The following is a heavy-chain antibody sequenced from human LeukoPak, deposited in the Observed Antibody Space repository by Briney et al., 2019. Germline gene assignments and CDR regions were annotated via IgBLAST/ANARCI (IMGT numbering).Heavy chain of an antibody. CDR2: ISSSSSTI. CDR1: GFTFSSYS. CDR3: ARDRSHIVVVDYYGMDV. V-gene: IGHV3-48*04. Sequence: PGGSLRLSCAASGFTFSSYSMNWVRQAPGKGLEWVSYISSSSSTIYYADSVKGRFTISRDNAKNSLYLQMNSLRAEDTAVYYCARDRSHIVVVDYYGMDVWGQGTTVTVSS. D-gene: IGHD2-2*01. J-gene: IGHJ6*02.